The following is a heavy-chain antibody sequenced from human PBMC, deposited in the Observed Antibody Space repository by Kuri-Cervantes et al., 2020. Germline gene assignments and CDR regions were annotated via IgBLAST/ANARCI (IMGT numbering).Heavy chain of an antibody. J-gene: IGHJ2*01. Sequence: ASVKVSCKASGYTFTSYGISWVRQAPGKGLEWMGGFDPEDGETIYAQKFQGRVTMTEDTSTDTAYMELSSLRSEDTAVYYCATQTEQPLGVEKYWYFDLWGRGTLVTVSS. V-gene: IGHV1-24*01. CDR1: GYTFTSYG. CDR2: FDPEDGET. CDR3: ATQTEQPLGVEKYWYFDL. D-gene: IGHD3-3*01.